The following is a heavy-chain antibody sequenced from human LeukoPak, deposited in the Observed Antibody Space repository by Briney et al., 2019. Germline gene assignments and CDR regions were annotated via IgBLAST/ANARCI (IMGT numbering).Heavy chain of an antibody. V-gene: IGHV5-51*01. CDR3: ARQHDNSEWFDP. CDR2: IYPGDSDT. J-gene: IGHJ5*02. CDR1: GYNFANYW. D-gene: IGHD1-1*01. Sequence: GESLKISCKGSGYNFANYWIGWVRQMPGKGLEWMGTIYPGDSDTRYSPSFQGQVTISADKSINTAYLQWSSLRASDSAVYYCARQHDNSEWFDPWGQGTLVTVSS.